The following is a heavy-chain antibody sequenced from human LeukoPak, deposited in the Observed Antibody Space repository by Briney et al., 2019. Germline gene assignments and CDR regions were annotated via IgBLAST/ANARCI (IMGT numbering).Heavy chain of an antibody. V-gene: IGHV3-30-3*01. J-gene: IGHJ3*02. Sequence: GGSLRLSCVASGFAFSSYAMHWVRQAPGKGLEWVAVISYDGSNKYYADSVKGRFTISRDNSKNTLYLQMNSLRAEDTAVYYCARDPVRSGSPFGDAFDIWGQGTMVTVSS. D-gene: IGHD3-10*01. CDR3: ARDPVRSGSPFGDAFDI. CDR1: GFAFSSYA. CDR2: ISYDGSNK.